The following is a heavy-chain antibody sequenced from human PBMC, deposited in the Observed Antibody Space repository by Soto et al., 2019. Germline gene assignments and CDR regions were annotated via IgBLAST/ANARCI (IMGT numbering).Heavy chain of an antibody. CDR2: ISYDGSNK. J-gene: IGHJ3*02. CDR1: GFTFSSYA. D-gene: IGHD3-22*01. V-gene: IGHV3-30-3*01. Sequence: GGSLRLSCAASGFTFSSYAMHWVRQAPGKGLEWVAVISYDGSNKYYADSVKGRFTISRDNSKNTLYLQMNSLRAEDTAVYYCARESPHTMISTPDIWGQGTMVTV. CDR3: ARESPHTMISTPDI.